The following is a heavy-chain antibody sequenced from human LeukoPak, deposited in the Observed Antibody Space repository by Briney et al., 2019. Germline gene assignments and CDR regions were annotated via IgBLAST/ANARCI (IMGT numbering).Heavy chain of an antibody. J-gene: IGHJ4*02. D-gene: IGHD6-19*01. V-gene: IGHV3-33*08. Sequence: GGSLRLSCAASGFTFSSYGMSWVRQAPGNGLEWVALIWYYGSNKYYADTVKGRVTVSTDNSKNTPYLQLKSLRFDDTAVYYCAGLGSCWRLDHWGQGTLVSVSS. CDR3: AGLGSCWRLDH. CDR1: GFTFSSYG. CDR2: IWYYGSNK.